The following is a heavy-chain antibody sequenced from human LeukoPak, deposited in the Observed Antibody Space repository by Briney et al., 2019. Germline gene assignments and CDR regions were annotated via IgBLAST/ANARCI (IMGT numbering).Heavy chain of an antibody. CDR2: IHGSGGVT. V-gene: IGHV3-23*01. J-gene: IGHJ4*02. CDR3: ARDHITSWQIDF. D-gene: IGHD2-2*01. CDR1: AISFSSYA. Sequence: GGFLRLSCTASAISFSSYAITWLRQAPGKGLEWVSGIHGSGGVTYYADSVKGRFTISRDNSKKTLYLQMNSLRVDDTAVYYCARDHITSWQIDFWGQGTMVTVSS.